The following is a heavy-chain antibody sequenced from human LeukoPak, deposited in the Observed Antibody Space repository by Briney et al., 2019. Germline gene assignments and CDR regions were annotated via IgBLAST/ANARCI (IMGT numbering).Heavy chain of an antibody. CDR1: GGSVSTDSYY. Sequence: ETESLTCTVSGGSVSTDSYYWSWIRQPPGKGLEWIGNIFYRGSTNYNPSLKSRVTISVDTSKTQFSLRLTSVTAADTAVYYCARAVTMVRGVIIGGSWFAPWGQGTLGTVSS. V-gene: IGHV4-61*01. CDR3: ARAVTMVRGVIIGGSWFAP. J-gene: IGHJ5*02. D-gene: IGHD3-10*01. CDR2: IFYRGST.